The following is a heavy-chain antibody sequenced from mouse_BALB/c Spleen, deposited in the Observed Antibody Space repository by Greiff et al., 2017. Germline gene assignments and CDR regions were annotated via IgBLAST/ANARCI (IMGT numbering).Heavy chain of an antibody. CDR1: GFTLSDFY. J-gene: IGHJ4*01. Sequence: EVKLMESGGGLVQPGGSLSISCATSGFTLSDFYMEWVRQPPGKSLEWIAASRNKANDYTTEYSASVKGRFIVSRDTSQSILYLQINALRAEDTAIYYCARAFITLDYWGQGTSVTVSS. CDR3: ARAFITLDY. D-gene: IGHD1-1*01. CDR2: SRNKANDYTT. V-gene: IGHV7-1*02.